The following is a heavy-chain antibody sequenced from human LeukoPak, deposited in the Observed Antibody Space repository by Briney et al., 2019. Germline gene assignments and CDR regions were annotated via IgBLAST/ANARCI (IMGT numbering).Heavy chain of an antibody. Sequence: PSETLSLTCTVSGGSISSYYWSWIRQPPGKGLEWIGYIYYSGSTNYNPSLKSRVTILVDTSKNQFSLKLSSVTAADTAVYNCARQGSSWYDWYFDLWGRGTLVTVSS. D-gene: IGHD6-13*01. V-gene: IGHV4-59*01. CDR2: IYYSGST. J-gene: IGHJ2*01. CDR3: ARQGSSWYDWYFDL. CDR1: GGSISSYY.